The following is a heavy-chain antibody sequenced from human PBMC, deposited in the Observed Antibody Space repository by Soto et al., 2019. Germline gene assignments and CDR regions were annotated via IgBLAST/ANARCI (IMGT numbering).Heavy chain of an antibody. CDR3: ARERAPDIRFDS. D-gene: IGHD2-15*01. CDR2: ISVRGDVI. V-gene: IGHV3-11*01. Sequence: QVQLVESGGGLVKPGGPLSLSCVASGFTFPDYYLGWFRQAPGKGLDWISYISVRGDVINYADSLKGRFTISRDNAKNSVYLQMDNLRAEDSATYYCARERAPDIRFDSWGQGTVVAVSS. CDR1: GFTFPDYY. J-gene: IGHJ5*01.